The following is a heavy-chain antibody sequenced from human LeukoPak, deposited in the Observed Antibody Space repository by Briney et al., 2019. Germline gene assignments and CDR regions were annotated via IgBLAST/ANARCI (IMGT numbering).Heavy chain of an antibody. V-gene: IGHV4-34*01. CDR1: GGSFSGYY. CDR3: ARDSEPWDYGDYGFDY. J-gene: IGHJ4*02. D-gene: IGHD4-17*01. Sequence: SETLSLTCAVYGGSFSGYYWSWIRQPPGKGLEWIGEINHSGSTNYNPSLKSRVTISVDTSKNQFSLKLSSVTAADTAVYYCARDSEPWDYGDYGFDYWGQGTLVTVSS. CDR2: INHSGST.